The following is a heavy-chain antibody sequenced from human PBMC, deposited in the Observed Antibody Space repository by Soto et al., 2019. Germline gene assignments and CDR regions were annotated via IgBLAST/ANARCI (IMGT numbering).Heavy chain of an antibody. Sequence: SETLSLTCTVSGGSISSGDYYWSWIRQPPGKGLEWIGYIYYSGSTYYNPSLKSRVTISVDTSKNQFSLKLSSVTAADTAVYYCARNMVAATWFDPWGQGTLVTVSS. J-gene: IGHJ5*02. CDR3: ARNMVAATWFDP. CDR1: GGSISSGDYY. D-gene: IGHD2-15*01. V-gene: IGHV4-30-4*01. CDR2: IYYSGST.